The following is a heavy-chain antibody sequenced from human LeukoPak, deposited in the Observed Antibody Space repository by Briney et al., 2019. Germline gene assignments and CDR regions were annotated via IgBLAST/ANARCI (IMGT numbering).Heavy chain of an antibody. CDR3: AISSGWRRWFDP. J-gene: IGHJ5*02. Sequence: SETLSLTCAVYGGSFCGYYWSWIRQPPGKGLEWIGEINHSGSTNYNPSLKSRVTISVDTSKNQFSLKRSSVTAADTAVYYCAISSGWRRWFDPWGQGTLVTVSS. CDR1: GGSFCGYY. CDR2: INHSGST. V-gene: IGHV4-34*01. D-gene: IGHD6-19*01.